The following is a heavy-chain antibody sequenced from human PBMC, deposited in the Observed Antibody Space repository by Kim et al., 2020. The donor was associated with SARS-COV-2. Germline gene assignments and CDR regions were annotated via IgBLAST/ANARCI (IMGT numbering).Heavy chain of an antibody. J-gene: IGHJ4*02. V-gene: IGHV1-3*01. CDR3: ARTYYDFWGGGSVAYFDY. D-gene: IGHD3-3*01. Sequence: QGRVTITRDTSASTAYMELSSLRSEDTAVYYCARTYYDFWGGGSVAYFDYWGQGTLVTVSS.